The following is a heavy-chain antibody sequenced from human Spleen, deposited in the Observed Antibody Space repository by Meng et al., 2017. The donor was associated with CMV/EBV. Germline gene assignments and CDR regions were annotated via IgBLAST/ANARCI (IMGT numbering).Heavy chain of an antibody. V-gene: IGHV3-21*01. D-gene: IGHD3-22*01. CDR3: ARGKYYGSPAERYYYYYGMDV. CDR1: GFTFSSYS. J-gene: IGHJ6*02. CDR2: ISSSSSYI. Sequence: GGSLRLSCAASGFTFSSYSMNWVRQAPGKGLEWVSSISSSSSYIYYADSVKGRFTISRDNAKNSLYLQMNSLRAEDTAVYYCARGKYYGSPAERYYYYYGMDVWGQGTTVTVSS.